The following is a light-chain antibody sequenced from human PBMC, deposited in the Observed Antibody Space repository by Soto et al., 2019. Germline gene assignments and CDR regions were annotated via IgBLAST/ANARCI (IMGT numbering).Light chain of an antibody. CDR2: DND. CDR1: GSNIGNNF. CDR3: GTWDSSLSAYV. V-gene: IGLV1-51*01. J-gene: IGLJ1*01. Sequence: QSVLTQPPSVSAAPGQTVTISCSGSGSNIGNNFVSWYQQFPGTAPKLLIFDNDKRPSGIPDRFSGSKSGTSATLGITGLQTGDEADYYCGTWDSSLSAYVFGAGTKLTVL.